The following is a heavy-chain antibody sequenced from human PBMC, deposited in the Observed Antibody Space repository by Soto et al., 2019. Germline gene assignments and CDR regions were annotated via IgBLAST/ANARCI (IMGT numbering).Heavy chain of an antibody. CDR1: GFSFMSYA. CDR3: VRDLIWGPDGYCSGGRCYWFDP. J-gene: IGHJ5*02. D-gene: IGHD2-15*01. CDR2: TSYDGSNK. Sequence: GGSLRLSCAASGFSFMSYAMHWVRQGPGKGLEWVAVTSYDGSNKYYADSVKGRFTISRDNSKNTLYLQMSSLKTEDTAVYHCVRDLIWGPDGYCSGGRCYWFDPWGQGTLVTVSS. V-gene: IGHV3-30-3*01.